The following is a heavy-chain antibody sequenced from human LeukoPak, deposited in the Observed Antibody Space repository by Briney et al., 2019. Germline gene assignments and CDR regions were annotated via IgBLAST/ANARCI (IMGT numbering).Heavy chain of an antibody. CDR1: GYTFTGYD. D-gene: IGHD2-2*01. Sequence: ASVKVSCKASGYTFTGYDMHWVRQAPGQGLEWMGWINPNSGGTNYAQKFQGRVTMTRDTSISTAYMELSRLRSDDTAVYYCARVLASVPAFYLDPRGQGTLVTVSS. CDR2: INPNSGGT. J-gene: IGHJ5*02. CDR3: ARVLASVPAFYLDP. V-gene: IGHV1-2*02.